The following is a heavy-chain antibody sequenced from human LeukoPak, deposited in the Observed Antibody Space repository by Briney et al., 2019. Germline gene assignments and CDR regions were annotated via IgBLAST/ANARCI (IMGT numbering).Heavy chain of an antibody. CDR1: GFTFSSYA. Sequence: GGSLRLSCAASGFTFSSYAMSWVRQAPGKGLEWVSAISGSGGSTYYADSVEGRFTISRDNSKNTLYLQMNSLRAEDTAVYYCAKRPQQWTENFDYWGQGTLVTVSS. CDR2: ISGSGGST. D-gene: IGHD6-19*01. V-gene: IGHV3-23*01. J-gene: IGHJ4*02. CDR3: AKRPQQWTENFDY.